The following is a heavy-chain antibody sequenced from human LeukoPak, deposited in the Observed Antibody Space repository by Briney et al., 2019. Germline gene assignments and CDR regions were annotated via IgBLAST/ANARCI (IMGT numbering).Heavy chain of an antibody. CDR3: AKDGGVRGPDYYYYMDV. D-gene: IGHD3-10*01. CDR2: IRYDGSNK. V-gene: IGHV3-30*02. CDR1: GFTFSRYG. Sequence: PGGSLRLSCVSSGFTFSRYGIHWVRQDPGKGLEWVAFIRYDGSNKKYADSVKGRFTISRDNSKNTLYLQMNSLRTEDTALYYCAKDGGVRGPDYYYYMDVWGKGTTVTIAS. J-gene: IGHJ6*03.